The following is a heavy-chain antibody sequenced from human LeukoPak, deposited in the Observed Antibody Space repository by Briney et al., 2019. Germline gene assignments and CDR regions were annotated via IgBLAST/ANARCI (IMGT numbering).Heavy chain of an antibody. CDR2: ISYDGSNK. CDR3: AKGDSRGNPPNY. V-gene: IGHV3-30*18. D-gene: IGHD3-22*01. Sequence: GGSLRLSCAASGFTFSSYGMHWVRQAPGKGLEWVAVISYDGSNKYYADSVKGRFTISRDNSKNTLYLQMNSLKAKDTAGYYCAKGDSRGNPPNYWGQEPWSPSPQ. J-gene: IGHJ4*01. CDR1: GFTFSSYG.